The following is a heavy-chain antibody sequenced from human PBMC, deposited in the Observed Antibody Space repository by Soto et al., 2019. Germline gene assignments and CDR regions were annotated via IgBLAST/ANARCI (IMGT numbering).Heavy chain of an antibody. CDR1: GFTFSSYS. J-gene: IGHJ4*02. CDR2: ISSSSSYI. V-gene: IGHV3-21*01. CDR3: ARDPITMVRGATPPPDY. D-gene: IGHD3-10*01. Sequence: PGGSLRLSCAASGFTFSSYSMNWVRQAPGKGLKWVSSISSSSSYIYYADSVKGRFTISRDNAKNSLYLQMNSLRAEDTAVYYCARDPITMVRGATPPPDYWGQGTLVTVSS.